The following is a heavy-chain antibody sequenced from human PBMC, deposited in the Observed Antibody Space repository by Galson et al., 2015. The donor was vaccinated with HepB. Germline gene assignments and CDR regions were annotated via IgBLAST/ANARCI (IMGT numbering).Heavy chain of an antibody. CDR1: GFTFSSYA. Sequence: SLRLSCAASGFTFSSYAMSWVRQAPGKGLEWVSAISGSGGSTYYADSVKGRFTISRDNSKNTLYLQMNSLRAEDTAVYYCARDYRVATWGDGDYYQDAFDIWGQGTMVTVSS. CDR2: ISGSGGST. D-gene: IGHD4-17*01. V-gene: IGHV3-23*01. J-gene: IGHJ3*02. CDR3: ARDYRVATWGDGDYYQDAFDI.